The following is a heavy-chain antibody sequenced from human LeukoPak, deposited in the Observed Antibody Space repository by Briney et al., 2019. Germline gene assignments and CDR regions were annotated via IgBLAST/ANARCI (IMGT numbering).Heavy chain of an antibody. CDR2: IIPIFGTA. CDR1: GGTFSSYA. J-gene: IGHJ4*02. V-gene: IGHV1-69*13. CDR3: ARAPGGYCSSTSCWYFDY. Sequence: GASVKVSCKASGGTFSSYAISWVRQAPGQGLEWMGGIIPIFGTANYAQKFQGRVTITADESTSTAYMELSSLRSEDTAVYYCARAPGGYCSSTSCWYFDYWGQGTLVTVSS. D-gene: IGHD2-2*01.